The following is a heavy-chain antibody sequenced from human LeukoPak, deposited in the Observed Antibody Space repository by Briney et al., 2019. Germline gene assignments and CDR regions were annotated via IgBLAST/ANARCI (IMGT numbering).Heavy chain of an antibody. CDR3: ARVRAGGSTFYYYMDV. CDR2: ISSSGSTI. D-gene: IGHD2/OR15-2a*01. Sequence: GGSLRLSCAASGFTFSSYEMNWVRQAPGKGLEGVSYISSSGSTIYYADSVKGRFTISRDNAKNSLYLQMNSLRAEDTAVYYCARVRAGGSTFYYYMDVWGKGTTVTISS. J-gene: IGHJ6*03. CDR1: GFTFSSYE. V-gene: IGHV3-48*03.